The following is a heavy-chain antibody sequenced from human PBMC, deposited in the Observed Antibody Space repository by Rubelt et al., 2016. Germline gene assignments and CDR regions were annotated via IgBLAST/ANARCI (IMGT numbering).Heavy chain of an antibody. CDR1: GFTFDIYA. CDR2: VSGGRGDA. V-gene: IGHV3-23*01. CDR3: AKASRYCASGSCPPYNDYFDS. J-gene: IGHJ4*02. D-gene: IGHD2-15*01. Sequence: EVQLLESGGGLVQPGGSLRLSCTASGFTFDIYAMSWVRQAPGKGLDWVSTVSGGRGDAHYAETVKGRFTAFSDNSRNTLYLQMSSLTVEDTAVYYCAKASRYCASGSCPPYNDYFDSWGQGTQVHVSS.